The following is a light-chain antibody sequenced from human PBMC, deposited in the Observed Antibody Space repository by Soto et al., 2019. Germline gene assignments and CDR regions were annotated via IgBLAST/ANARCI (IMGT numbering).Light chain of an antibody. J-gene: IGKJ5*01. CDR2: DAS. CDR3: QQYDILPIT. V-gene: IGKV1-33*01. CDR1: QDINIY. Sequence: DIQLTQSPSSVFSSVLDRVTITCQATQDINIYLNWYQRKPGKAPNLLIYDASNLEIGVPSRFSGSGSGTHFTFTISSLQTEDIGTYYCQQYDILPITFGRGTRLEIK.